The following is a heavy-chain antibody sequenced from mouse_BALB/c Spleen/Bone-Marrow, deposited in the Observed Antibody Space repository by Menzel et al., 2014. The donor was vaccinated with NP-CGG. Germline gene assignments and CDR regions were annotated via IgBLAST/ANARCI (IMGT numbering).Heavy chain of an antibody. CDR2: INPYNDGT. CDR1: GYTFTSYV. D-gene: IGHD2-2*01. CDR3: ARSLYGFDWYFDV. V-gene: IGHV1-14*01. J-gene: IGHJ1*01. Sequence: EVQLQQSGPELVKPGASVKMSCKASGYTFTSYVMHWVKQKPGQGLEWIGNINPYNDGTKYNEKFKGKATLTSDKFSSXAYMELGSLTSEDSAVYYCARSLYGFDWYFDVWGAGTTVTVSS.